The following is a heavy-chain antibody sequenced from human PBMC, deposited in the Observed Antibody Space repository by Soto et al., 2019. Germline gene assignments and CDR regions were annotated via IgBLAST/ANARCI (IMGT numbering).Heavy chain of an antibody. CDR1: GGSFSGYY. Sequence: SETLSLTCAVYGGSFSGYYWSWIRQPPGKGLEWIGEINHSGSTNYNPSLKSRVTISVDTSKNQFSLKLSSVTAADTAVYYCARAGYCTNGVCYNQKYFQHWGQGTLVTVSS. V-gene: IGHV4-34*01. CDR2: INHSGST. J-gene: IGHJ1*01. CDR3: ARAGYCTNGVCYNQKYFQH. D-gene: IGHD2-8*01.